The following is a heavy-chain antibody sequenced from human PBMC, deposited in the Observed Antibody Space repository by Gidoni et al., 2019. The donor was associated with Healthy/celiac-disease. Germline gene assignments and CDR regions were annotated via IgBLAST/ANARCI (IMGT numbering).Heavy chain of an antibody. CDR1: GFTFSSYG. CDR3: AKDHSLGWELLGYFDY. CDR2: ISYDGSNK. V-gene: IGHV3-30*18. D-gene: IGHD1-26*01. J-gene: IGHJ4*02. Sequence: VQLVESGGGVVQPGRSLRLSCAASGFTFSSYGMHWGRQAPGKGLEWVAVISYDGSNKYYADSVKGRFTISRDNSKNTLYLQMNSLRAEDTAVYYCAKDHSLGWELLGYFDYWGQGTLVTVSS.